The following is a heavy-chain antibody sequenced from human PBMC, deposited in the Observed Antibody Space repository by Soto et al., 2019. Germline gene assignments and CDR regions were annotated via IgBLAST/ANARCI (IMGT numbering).Heavy chain of an antibody. CDR3: ARGRGWVHEY. J-gene: IGHJ4*02. CDR1: GFSLSDYW. Sequence: EVQLVESGGGLVQPGGSLRLSCAASGFSLSDYWMNWVRQAPGKGLEWVAIIKQDGSDRYYVDSVKGRFTISRDNAKNSFLLQMSSLRVEDTALYYWARGRGWVHEYWGQGTLVTVSS. D-gene: IGHD1-26*01. CDR2: IKQDGSDR. V-gene: IGHV3-7*01.